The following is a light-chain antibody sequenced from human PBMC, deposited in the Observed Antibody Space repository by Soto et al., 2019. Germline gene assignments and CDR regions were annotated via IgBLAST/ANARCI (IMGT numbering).Light chain of an antibody. J-gene: IGLJ3*02. Sequence: QSVLTQPTSVSGAPGQRVTISCTGSSSNIGAGYDVHWYQQLPGTAPKLLIYGNSNRPSGVPDRFSGSKSGTSASLAITGLRAEDEADYYCQSYDISLSGWVFGGGTKLTVL. V-gene: IGLV1-40*01. CDR2: GNS. CDR3: QSYDISLSGWV. CDR1: SSNIGAGYD.